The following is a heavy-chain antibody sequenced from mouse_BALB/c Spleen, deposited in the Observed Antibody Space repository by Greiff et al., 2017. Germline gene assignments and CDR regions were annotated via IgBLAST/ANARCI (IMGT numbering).Heavy chain of an antibody. D-gene: IGHD1-1*01. V-gene: IGHV5-12-2*01. J-gene: IGHJ3*01. CDR3: AREGIYYGSSLFAY. Sequence: EVMLVESGGGLVQPGGSLKLSCAASGFTFSSYTMSWVRQTPEKRLEWVAYISNGGGSTYYPDTVKGRFTISRDNAKNTLYLQMSSLKSEDTAMYYCAREGIYYGSSLFAYWGQGTLVTVSA. CDR1: GFTFSSYT. CDR2: ISNGGGST.